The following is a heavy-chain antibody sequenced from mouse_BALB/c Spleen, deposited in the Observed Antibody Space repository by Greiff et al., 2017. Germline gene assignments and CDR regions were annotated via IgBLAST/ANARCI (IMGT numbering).Heavy chain of an antibody. CDR1: GYTFTSYW. Sequence: VQLQQSGTVLARPGASVKMSCKASGYTFTSYWMHWVKQRPGQGLEWIGAIYPGNSDTSYNQKFKGKAKLTAVTSPSTAYMELSSLTNEDSAVYYCTRQYGNYVWYFDVWGAGTTVTVSA. CDR3: TRQYGNYVWYFDV. J-gene: IGHJ1*01. D-gene: IGHD2-10*02. V-gene: IGHV1-5*01. CDR2: IYPGNSDT.